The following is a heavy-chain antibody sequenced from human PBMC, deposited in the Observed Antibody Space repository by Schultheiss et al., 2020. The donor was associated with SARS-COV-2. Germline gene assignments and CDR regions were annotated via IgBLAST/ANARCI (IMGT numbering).Heavy chain of an antibody. D-gene: IGHD6-19*01. CDR2: ISSSSSTI. CDR3: ARDMAVAGTTDYYYGMDV. Sequence: GGSLRLSCAASGFTFSSYSMNWVRQAPGKGLEWVSYISSSSSTIYYADSVKGRFTISRDNAKNSLYLQMNSLRAEDTAVYYCARDMAVAGTTDYYYGMDVWGQGTTVTVSS. CDR1: GFTFSSYS. J-gene: IGHJ6*02. V-gene: IGHV3-48*01.